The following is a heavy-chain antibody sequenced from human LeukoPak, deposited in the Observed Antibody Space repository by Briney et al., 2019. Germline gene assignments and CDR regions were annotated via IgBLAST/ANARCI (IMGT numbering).Heavy chain of an antibody. V-gene: IGHV3-33*08. J-gene: IGHJ4*02. CDR2: IWCDGTNK. D-gene: IGHD6-19*01. CDR3: ARGTGYSSGWYVFDY. CDR1: RFTFSSYG. Sequence: PGRSLRLSCAASRFTFSSYGMHWVRQAPGKGLEWLSVIWCDGTNKYYADSVKGRFTISRDNSKNTLYLQMNSLRAEDTAVYYCARGTGYSSGWYVFDYWGQGTLVTVSS.